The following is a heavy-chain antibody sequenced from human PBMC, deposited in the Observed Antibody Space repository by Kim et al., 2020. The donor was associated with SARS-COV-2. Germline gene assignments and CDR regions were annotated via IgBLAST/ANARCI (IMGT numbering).Heavy chain of an antibody. J-gene: IGHJ6*02. CDR1: GLPFSNFA. D-gene: IGHD6-19*01. Sequence: GGSLRLSCTASGLPFSNFAMSWVRQAPGKGLDWVSTITGNGGIYQTDSVKGRFTISRDNSKSTLYLQLNNLGAEDTAIYYFAKMKGLQWTNYAMDVWGQGTMVTVSS. CDR2: ITGNGGI. V-gene: IGHV3-23*01. CDR3: AKMKGLQWTNYAMDV.